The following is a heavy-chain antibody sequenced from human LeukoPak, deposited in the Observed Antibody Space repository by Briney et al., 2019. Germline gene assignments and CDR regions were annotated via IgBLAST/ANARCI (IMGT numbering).Heavy chain of an antibody. CDR1: GFTFSTYE. D-gene: IGHD4-23*01. V-gene: IGHV3-48*03. CDR3: AKETGYGGDPFDY. Sequence: GGSLRLSCAASGFTFSTYEMNWVRQAPGKGLEWVSYISSGGGTMYYADSVKGRFTISRDNAKNTLYLQMNSLRAEDTAVYYCAKETGYGGDPFDYWGQGTLVTVSS. CDR2: ISSGGGTM. J-gene: IGHJ4*02.